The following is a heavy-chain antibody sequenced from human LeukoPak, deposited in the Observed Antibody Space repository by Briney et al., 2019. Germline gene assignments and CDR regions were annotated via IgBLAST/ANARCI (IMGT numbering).Heavy chain of an antibody. CDR3: AKSTHGARYCGGDCYSVDY. J-gene: IGHJ4*02. V-gene: IGHV3-23*01. D-gene: IGHD2-21*01. CDR2: ISGSGGGT. CDR1: GFTFSSYA. Sequence: GGSLRLSCAASGFTFSSYAMSWVRQAPGKGLEWVSAISGSGGGTYYADSVKGRFTISRDNSKNTLSLQMNSLRAEDTAVYYCAKSTHGARYCGGDCYSVDYWGQGTLVTVSS.